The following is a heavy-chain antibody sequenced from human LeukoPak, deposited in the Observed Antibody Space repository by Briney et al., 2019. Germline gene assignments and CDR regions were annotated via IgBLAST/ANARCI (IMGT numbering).Heavy chain of an antibody. V-gene: IGHV1-69*13. CDR1: GGTFSNYA. CDR3: ARARLGYYDSSGYY. D-gene: IGHD3-22*01. CDR2: IIPIFGTA. J-gene: IGHJ4*02. Sequence: SVKVSCKASGGTFSNYAISWVRQAPGQGLEWMGGIIPIFGTANYAQKFQGRVTITADESTSTAYMELSSLRSEDTAVYYCARARLGYYDSSGYYWGQGTLVTVSS.